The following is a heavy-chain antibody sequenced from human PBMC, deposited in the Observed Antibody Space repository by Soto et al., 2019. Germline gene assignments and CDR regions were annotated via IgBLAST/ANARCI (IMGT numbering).Heavy chain of an antibody. D-gene: IGHD5-18*01. Sequence: QVPLVQSGAEVKKPGASVKVSCKASGYTFTSYAMHWVRQAPGQRLEWMGWINAGNGNTKYSQKFQGRVTITRDTSASTAYMELSSLRSEDTAVYYCARGTWIQLWSLDYWGQGTLVTVSS. V-gene: IGHV1-3*01. J-gene: IGHJ4*02. CDR2: INAGNGNT. CDR1: GYTFTSYA. CDR3: ARGTWIQLWSLDY.